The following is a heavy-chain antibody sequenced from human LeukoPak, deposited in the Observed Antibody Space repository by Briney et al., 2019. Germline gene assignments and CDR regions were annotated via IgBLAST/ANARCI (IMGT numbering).Heavy chain of an antibody. Sequence: GASVKVSCKASGYTFTSYYMHWVRQAPGQGLEWMGLINPSGSSTTYAQKFQGRVTMTRDMFTSTDYMELTSLTSDDTAVYYCARLPRRQWLVGYFDYWGQGTLVTVSS. CDR2: INPSGSST. J-gene: IGHJ4*02. CDR3: ARLPRRQWLVGYFDY. D-gene: IGHD6-19*01. CDR1: GYTFTSYY. V-gene: IGHV1-46*01.